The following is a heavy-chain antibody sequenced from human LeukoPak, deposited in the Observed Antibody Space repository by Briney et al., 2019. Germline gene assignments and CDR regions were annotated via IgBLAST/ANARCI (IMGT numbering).Heavy chain of an antibody. Sequence: SETLSLTCSVSGGSLSSSSYYWGWIRQPPGKGLEWIGSIYYSGSTYYNPSLKSRVTISVDTSKNQFSQKLSSVTAADTAVYYCARASRYYYDSSGQKGYFDYWGQGTLVTVSS. V-gene: IGHV4-39*01. J-gene: IGHJ4*02. CDR2: IYYSGST. D-gene: IGHD3-22*01. CDR3: ARASRYYYDSSGQKGYFDY. CDR1: GGSLSSSSYY.